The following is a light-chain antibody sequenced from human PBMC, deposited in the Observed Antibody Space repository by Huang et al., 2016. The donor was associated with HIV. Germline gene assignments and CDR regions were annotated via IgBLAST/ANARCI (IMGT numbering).Light chain of an antibody. CDR1: QRISSY. J-gene: IGKJ3*01. Sequence: DIQMTQSPSTLSASVGDRVTITCRASQRISSYLAWYQQKPGKAPKLLIYQASTLQSGVPSRVSGSGSGTEFTLTISSLQPDDFATYYCQQYSSYPPLTFGPGTKVDIK. V-gene: IGKV1-5*03. CDR2: QAS. CDR3: QQYSSYPPLT.